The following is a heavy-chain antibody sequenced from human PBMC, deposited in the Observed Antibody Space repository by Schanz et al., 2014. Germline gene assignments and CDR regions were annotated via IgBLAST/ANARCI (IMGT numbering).Heavy chain of an antibody. D-gene: IGHD5-12*01. CDR3: AGAFESSGYYFDY. V-gene: IGHV1-46*03. Sequence: QVQLVQSGTQVKKPGASVKVSCKASGYTLSAYSLHWVRQAPGQGLEWMGIVNPSVRDTHYARECQGRVTVTSDTSTSTVYMELSGLRSEDTAVYYCAGAFESSGYYFDYWGQGTLVTVSS. J-gene: IGHJ4*02. CDR1: GYTLSAYS. CDR2: VNPSVRDT.